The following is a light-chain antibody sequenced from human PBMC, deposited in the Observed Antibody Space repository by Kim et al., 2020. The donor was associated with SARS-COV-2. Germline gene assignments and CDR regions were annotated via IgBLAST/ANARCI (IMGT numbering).Light chain of an antibody. CDR2: DAS. CDR3: QQYSDWPPIT. V-gene: IGKV3-15*01. J-gene: IGKJ5*01. CDR1: QSVSSK. Sequence: EVVMTQSPATLSVSPGERAALSCRASQSVSSKLAWYQQKPGQAPRLLIYDASTRASGIPAMFIGSGSGTEFTLTIFRLQSEDFALSYCQQYSDWPPITFGQGTRLEIK.